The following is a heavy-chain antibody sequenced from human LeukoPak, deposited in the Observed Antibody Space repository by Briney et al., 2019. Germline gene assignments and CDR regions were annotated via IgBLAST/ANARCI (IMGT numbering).Heavy chain of an antibody. J-gene: IGHJ5*02. Sequence: SETLSLACTVSGGSISSYYWSWIRQPAGKGLEWIGRIYTSGSTNYNPSLKSRVTMSVDTSKNQFSLKLSSVTAADTAVYYCARGYSGYDSRVWWFDPWGQGTLVTVSS. CDR1: GGSISSYY. V-gene: IGHV4-4*07. CDR3: ARGYSGYDSRVWWFDP. D-gene: IGHD5-12*01. CDR2: IYTSGST.